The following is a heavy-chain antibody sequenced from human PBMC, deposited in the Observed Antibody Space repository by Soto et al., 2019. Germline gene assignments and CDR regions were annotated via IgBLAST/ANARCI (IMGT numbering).Heavy chain of an antibody. V-gene: IGHV4-59*01. D-gene: IGHD3-16*01. CDR1: GGSICCYY. Sequence: PSETLSLTFNISGGSICCYYWIWIRQPPGKGLEWIGYIYYSGSTNFNPSLKSRVTISVDTSKNQFSLKLSSVTAADTAVYYCARRYGGNFDYWGQG. CDR3: ARRYGGNFDY. CDR2: IYYSGST. J-gene: IGHJ4*02.